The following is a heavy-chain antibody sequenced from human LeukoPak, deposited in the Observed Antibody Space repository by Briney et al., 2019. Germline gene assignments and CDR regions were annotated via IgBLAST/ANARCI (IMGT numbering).Heavy chain of an antibody. V-gene: IGHV4-59*08. CDR1: GGSISSYY. J-gene: IGHJ5*02. CDR3: ARRLLSSSWAYNWLDP. Sequence: SETLSLTCTVSGGSISSYYWSWIRQPPGKGLEWIGYIYYSGSTNYNPSLKSRVTISVDTSKNQFSLKLSSVTAADTAVYYCARRLLSSSWAYNWLDPWGQGTLVTVSS. CDR2: IYYSGST. D-gene: IGHD6-13*01.